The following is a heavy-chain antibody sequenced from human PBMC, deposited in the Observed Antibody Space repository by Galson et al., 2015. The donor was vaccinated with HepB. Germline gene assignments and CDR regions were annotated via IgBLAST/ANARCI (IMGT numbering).Heavy chain of an antibody. CDR1: GGSFSKYV. CDR2: IIPLFTTT. J-gene: IGHJ4*02. CDR3: ARWWGTSRGQEGDAFWTGPFDF. D-gene: IGHD3/OR15-3a*01. V-gene: IGHV1-69*13. Sequence: SVKVSCKASGGSFSKYVISWVRQAPGQGLEWMGSIIPLFTTTIYAQKLQDRITITADVSTDTAYMEMSSLRSEDTAVYYCARWWGTSRGQEGDAFWTGPFDFWGLGTLVTVSS.